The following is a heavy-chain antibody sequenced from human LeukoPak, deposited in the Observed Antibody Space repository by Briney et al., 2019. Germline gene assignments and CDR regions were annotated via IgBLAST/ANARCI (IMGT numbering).Heavy chain of an antibody. Sequence: SQTLSLTCTVSGGSISSGDYYGSWIRQPPGKGLEWIGYIYYSGSTYYNPSLKSRVTISVDTSKNQFSLKLSSVTAADTAVYYCARGGGSSWYPSLFDYWGQGTLVTVSS. V-gene: IGHV4-30-4*08. J-gene: IGHJ4*02. CDR3: ARGGGSSWYPSLFDY. D-gene: IGHD6-13*01. CDR1: GGSISSGDYY. CDR2: IYYSGST.